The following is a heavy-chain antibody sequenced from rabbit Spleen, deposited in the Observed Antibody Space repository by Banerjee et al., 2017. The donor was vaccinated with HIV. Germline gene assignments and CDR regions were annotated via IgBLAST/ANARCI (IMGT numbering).Heavy chain of an antibody. CDR3: VRDQAGDADYGPYYFNL. Sequence: QEQLVESGGGLVKPEGSLKLSCTASGFSFSNKAVMCWVRQTPGKGLEWIACINAVTGKAVYASWAKGRFTFSKTSSTTVTLQMTSLTAADTATYFCVRDQAGDADYGPYYFNLWGPGTLVTVS. V-gene: IGHV1S45*01. CDR2: INAVTGKA. CDR1: GFSFSNKAV. D-gene: IGHD2-1*01. J-gene: IGHJ4*01.